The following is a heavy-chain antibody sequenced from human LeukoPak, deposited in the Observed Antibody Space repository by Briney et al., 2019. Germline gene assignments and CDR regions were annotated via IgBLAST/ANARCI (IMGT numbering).Heavy chain of an antibody. CDR2: IYHSGRT. CDR3: ASLAAAGTYYWFDP. CDR1: GYSISSGYY. Sequence: SETLSLTCTVSGYSISSGYYWGWIRQPPGKGLEWIGIIYHSGRTDYNPSLKSRVTISEDTSKNQFSPKLSSVTAADTAVYYCASLAAAGTYYWFDPWGQGTLVTVSS. D-gene: IGHD6-13*01. V-gene: IGHV4-38-2*02. J-gene: IGHJ5*02.